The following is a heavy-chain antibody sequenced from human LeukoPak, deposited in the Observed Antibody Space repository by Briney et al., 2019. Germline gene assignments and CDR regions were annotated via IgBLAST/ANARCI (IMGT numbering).Heavy chain of an antibody. Sequence: SETLSLTCTVSGGSISSYYWSWIRQPPGKGLEWIGYIYYSGSTNYNPSLKSRVTIPVDTSKNQFSLKLSSVTAADTAVYYCARVNDYVWGSYRPMYYYFDYWGQGTLVTFSS. CDR1: GGSISSYY. CDR3: ARVNDYVWGSYRPMYYYFDY. CDR2: IYYSGST. J-gene: IGHJ4*02. D-gene: IGHD3-16*02. V-gene: IGHV4-59*01.